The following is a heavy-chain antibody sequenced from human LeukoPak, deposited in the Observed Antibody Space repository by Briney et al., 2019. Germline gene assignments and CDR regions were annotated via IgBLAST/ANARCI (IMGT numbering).Heavy chain of an antibody. CDR3: ARGAHDYGDYESDY. J-gene: IGHJ4*02. CDR1: GGSISGYY. D-gene: IGHD4-17*01. CDR2: IYYSGST. V-gene: IGHV4-59*01. Sequence: SETLSLTCTVSGGSISGYYWSWIRQPPGKGLEWIGYIYYSGSTNYNPSLKSRVTISVDTSKNQFSLKLSSVTAADTAVYYCARGAHDYGDYESDYWGQGTLVTVSS.